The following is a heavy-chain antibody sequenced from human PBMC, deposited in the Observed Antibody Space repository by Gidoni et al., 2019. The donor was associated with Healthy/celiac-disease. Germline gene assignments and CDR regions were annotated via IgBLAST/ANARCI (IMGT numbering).Heavy chain of an antibody. D-gene: IGHD6-19*01. CDR2: ISSSSSTI. V-gene: IGHV3-48*02. CDR1: GCTFSSYS. CDR3: ARSSHSSGWYGGFDY. J-gene: IGHJ4*02. Sequence: EVQLVESGGGLVQPGGSLRLSCAASGCTFSSYSMNWVRQAPGKGLEWVSYISSSSSTIYYADSVKGRFTISRDNAKNSLYLQMNSLRDEDTAVYYCARSSHSSGWYGGFDYWGQGTLVTVSS.